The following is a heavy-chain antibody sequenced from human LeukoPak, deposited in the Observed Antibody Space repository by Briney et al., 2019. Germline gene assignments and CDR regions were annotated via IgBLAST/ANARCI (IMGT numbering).Heavy chain of an antibody. V-gene: IGHV3-64*01. CDR3: ARAAAYYGSAQYYFDC. D-gene: IGHD3-10*01. CDR1: GFTFSRYF. Sequence: GGSLRLSCAASGFTFSRYFMHWVRQAPGKGLEYVSAISTNGGSTYYANSVKGRFTISRGNSKNTLYLQMGSLRAEDMAVYYCARAAAYYGSAQYYFDCWGQGTLVTVSS. CDR2: ISTNGGST. J-gene: IGHJ4*02.